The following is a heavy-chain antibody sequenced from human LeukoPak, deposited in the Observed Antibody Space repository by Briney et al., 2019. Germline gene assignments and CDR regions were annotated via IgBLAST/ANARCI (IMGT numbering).Heavy chain of an antibody. Sequence: SETLSLTCTVSGGSISSYYWSWLRQPPGKGLEWIGYIYYSGSTNYNPSLKSRVTISVDTSKNQFSLKLSSVTAADTAVYYCARGSDDSSGYYYHWFDPWGQGTLVTVSS. D-gene: IGHD3-22*01. CDR3: ARGSDDSSGYYYHWFDP. J-gene: IGHJ5*02. V-gene: IGHV4-59*12. CDR1: GGSISSYY. CDR2: IYYSGST.